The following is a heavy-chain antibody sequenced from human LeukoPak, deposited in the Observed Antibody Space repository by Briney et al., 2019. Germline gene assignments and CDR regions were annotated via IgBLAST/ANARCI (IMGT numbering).Heavy chain of an antibody. Sequence: GESLKISCKGSGYSFTSYWIGWVRQMPGKGLGWMGIIYPGDSDTRYSPSFQGQVTISADKSISTAYLQWSSLKASDTAMYYCARAFGIRGYYYYMDVWGKGTTVTVSS. V-gene: IGHV5-51*01. CDR1: GYSFTSYW. CDR2: IYPGDSDT. J-gene: IGHJ6*03. CDR3: ARAFGIRGYYYYMDV. D-gene: IGHD3-10*01.